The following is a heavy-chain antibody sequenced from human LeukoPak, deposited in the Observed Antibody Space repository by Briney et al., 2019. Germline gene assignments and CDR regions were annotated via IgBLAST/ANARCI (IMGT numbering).Heavy chain of an antibody. J-gene: IGHJ4*02. Sequence: ETLSLTCTVSGGSISSSSYYWGWVRQAPGKGLQWVSYISGSSNTIYYADSLRGRFTISRDNAKNSLYLQMSSLRDEDTAVYYCARARGYFGELLNWGQGTLVSVSS. CDR2: ISGSSNTI. CDR3: ARARGYFGELLN. D-gene: IGHD3-10*01. CDR1: GGSISSSSYY. V-gene: IGHV3-48*02.